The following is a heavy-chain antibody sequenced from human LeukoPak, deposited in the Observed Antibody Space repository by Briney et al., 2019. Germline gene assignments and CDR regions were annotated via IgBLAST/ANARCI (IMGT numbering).Heavy chain of an antibody. CDR2: IIPLIGVT. V-gene: IGHV1-69*04. D-gene: IGHD3-22*01. Sequence: SVKVSCKASGYTFTSYGISWVRRAPGQGLEWMGRIIPLIGVTDSAQKFRDRVTITADKSTSTAYMELTSLRSEDTAVYYCATYNVDNYDTSDGMDVWGQGTSVTVSS. CDR1: GYTFTSYG. J-gene: IGHJ6*02. CDR3: ATYNVDNYDTSDGMDV.